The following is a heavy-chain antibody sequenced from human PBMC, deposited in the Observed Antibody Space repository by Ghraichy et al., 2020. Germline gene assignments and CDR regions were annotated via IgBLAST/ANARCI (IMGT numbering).Heavy chain of an antibody. D-gene: IGHD6-13*01. CDR2: INSDGSST. CDR1: GFTFSSYW. J-gene: IGHJ4*02. V-gene: IGHV3-74*01. Sequence: GGSLRLSCAASGFTFSSYWMHWVRQAPGKGLVWVSRINSDGSSTSYADSVKGRFTISRDNAKNTLYLQMNSLRAEDTAVYYCAREDVAAAGYCFVYWGQGTLVTVSS. CDR3: AREDVAAAGYCFVY.